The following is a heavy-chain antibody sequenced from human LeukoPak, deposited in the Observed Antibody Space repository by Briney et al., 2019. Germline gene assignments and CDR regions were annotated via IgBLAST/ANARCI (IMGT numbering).Heavy chain of an antibody. D-gene: IGHD3-22*01. V-gene: IGHV4-61*01. CDR2: IYYSGST. Sequence: SETLSLTCTVSGDSVSSGSYYWSWIRQPPGKGLEWIGYIYYSGSTNYNPSLKSRVTISVDTSKNQFSLKLSSVTAADTAVYYCAREEVYDSSGYRDYWGQGTLVTVSS. CDR1: GDSVSSGSYY. CDR3: AREEVYDSSGYRDY. J-gene: IGHJ4*02.